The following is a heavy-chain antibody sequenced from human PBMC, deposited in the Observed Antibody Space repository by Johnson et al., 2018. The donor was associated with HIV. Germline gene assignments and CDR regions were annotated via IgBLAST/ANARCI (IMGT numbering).Heavy chain of an antibody. D-gene: IGHD2-15*01. J-gene: IGHJ3*02. CDR3: ASEVGYWSGNDCHRFSFVM. CDR2: INWNGAKT. Sequence: VQLVESGGGLVQPGGSLRLSCAAPGFTFDDHGMNWVRQAPGKGLEWVSGINWNGAKTCYADSVKGRITISRDNAKKSLYLKMNSLRAEDTALYYFASEVGYWSGNDCHRFSFVMWVQVTMVTVSS. V-gene: IGHV3-20*04. CDR1: GFTFDDHG.